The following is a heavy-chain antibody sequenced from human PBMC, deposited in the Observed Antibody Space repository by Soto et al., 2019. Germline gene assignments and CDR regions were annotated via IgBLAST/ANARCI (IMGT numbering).Heavy chain of an antibody. Sequence: QVQLVESGGGVVQPGRSLRLSCAASGFTFSSYGMHWVRQAPGKGLEWVAVISYDGSNKYYADSVKGRFTISRDNSKNTLYLQMNGLRAEDRAVYYCAKGVGAAAAAYWGQGTLVTVSS. V-gene: IGHV3-30*18. CDR3: AKGVGAAAAAY. D-gene: IGHD6-13*01. CDR1: GFTFSSYG. J-gene: IGHJ4*02. CDR2: ISYDGSNK.